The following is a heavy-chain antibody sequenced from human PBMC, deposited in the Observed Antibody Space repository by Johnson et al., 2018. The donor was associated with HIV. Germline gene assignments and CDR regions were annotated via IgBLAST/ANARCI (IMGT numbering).Heavy chain of an antibody. CDR2: ISTSGATI. V-gene: IGHV3-11*04. CDR1: GFTFNDYY. D-gene: IGHD4-17*01. J-gene: IGHJ3*02. Sequence: QVQLVESGGGVVKPGGSLRLSCAASGFTFNDYYMSWIRQAPGKGLEWLSYISTSGATIYYADSVKGRFTISRDNAKKSLYLQMNSLRSEDTALYYCARDSTPWGGDHVGYAFDIWGRGTMVTVSS. CDR3: ARDSTPWGGDHVGYAFDI.